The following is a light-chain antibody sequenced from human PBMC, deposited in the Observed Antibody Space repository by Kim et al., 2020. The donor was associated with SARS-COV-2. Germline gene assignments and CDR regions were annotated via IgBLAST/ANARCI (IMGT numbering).Light chain of an antibody. CDR2: LNSDGSH. V-gene: IGLV4-69*01. CDR3: QTWDTGIRV. CDR1: SGHSSYA. Sequence: ASVKLTCTLRSGHSSYAIAWHQQQPEKGPRYLMKLNSDGSHSKGDGIPDRFSGSSSGAERYLTISSLQSEDEADYYCQTWDTGIRVFGGGTQLTVL. J-gene: IGLJ2*01.